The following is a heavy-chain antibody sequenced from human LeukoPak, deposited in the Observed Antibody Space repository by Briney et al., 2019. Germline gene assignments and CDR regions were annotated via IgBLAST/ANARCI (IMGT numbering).Heavy chain of an antibody. CDR2: ISIIGGTK. D-gene: IGHD6-6*01. CDR1: GFTFSDYY. Sequence: PGGSLRLSCAASGFTFSDYYMSWIRQAPGKGLEGVSYISIIGGTKNYADSFKGRFTISRDNAKNSLYLQMNSLRAEDTAVYYCAREGYSSSSPYYYYGMDVWGQGTTVTVSS. V-gene: IGHV3-11*01. CDR3: AREGYSSSSPYYYYGMDV. J-gene: IGHJ6*02.